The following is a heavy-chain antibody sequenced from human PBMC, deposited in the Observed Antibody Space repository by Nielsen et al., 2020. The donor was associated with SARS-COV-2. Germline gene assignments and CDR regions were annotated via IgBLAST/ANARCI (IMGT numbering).Heavy chain of an antibody. Sequence: GESLKISCAASGFTFSSYGMHWVRQAPGKGLEWVAVIWYDGSNKYYADSVKGRFTISRDNSKNTLYLQMNSLRAEDTAVYYCARGSESGVGRSLDYWGQGTLVTVSS. CDR2: IWYDGSNK. CDR3: ARGSESGVGRSLDY. CDR1: GFTFSSYG. V-gene: IGHV3-33*01. D-gene: IGHD2-15*01. J-gene: IGHJ4*02.